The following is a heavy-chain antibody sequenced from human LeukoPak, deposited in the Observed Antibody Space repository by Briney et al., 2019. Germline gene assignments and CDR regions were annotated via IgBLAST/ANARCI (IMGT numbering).Heavy chain of an antibody. Sequence: SETLSLTCAVYGGSFRGYYWSWLRQPPGKGLEGVGEINHSGSTNYNPSLKSRVTISVDTSKNQFSLKLSSVTAADTAVYYCARDPSDCSGGSCPYYFDYWGQGTLVTVSS. CDR1: GGSFRGYY. D-gene: IGHD2-15*01. CDR3: ARDPSDCSGGSCPYYFDY. J-gene: IGHJ4*02. V-gene: IGHV4-34*01. CDR2: INHSGST.